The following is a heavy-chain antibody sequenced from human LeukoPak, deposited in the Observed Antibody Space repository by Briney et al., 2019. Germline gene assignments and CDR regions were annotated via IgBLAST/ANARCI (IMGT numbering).Heavy chain of an antibody. D-gene: IGHD3-22*01. CDR3: ARDRTYYSDSGGYYYHDAFDI. CDR2: IWSDGSNE. CDR1: GFTFSSYG. J-gene: IGHJ3*02. Sequence: SGGSLRLSCAASGFTFSSYGMHWVRQAPGKGLEWVAVIWSDGSNEYYADSLKGRFTISRDNSKSTLYLQMNSLRAEDTAVYYCARDRTYYSDSGGYYYHDAFDIWGQGTLVTVSS. V-gene: IGHV3-33*01.